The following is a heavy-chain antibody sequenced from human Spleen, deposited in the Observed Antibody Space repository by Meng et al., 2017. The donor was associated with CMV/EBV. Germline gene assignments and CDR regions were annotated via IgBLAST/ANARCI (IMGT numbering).Heavy chain of an antibody. D-gene: IGHD3-3*01. CDR3: ARDDTPYYDFWSGYYTNFDY. Sequence: FKSYAMHRVRQAPGKGLEWVAVISYDGSNKYYADYVKGRFTISRDNSKNTLYLQMNSLRPEDTAMYYCARDDTPYYDFWSGYYTNFDYWGQGTLVTVSS. V-gene: IGHV3-30*04. CDR1: FKSYA. CDR2: ISYDGSNK. J-gene: IGHJ4*02.